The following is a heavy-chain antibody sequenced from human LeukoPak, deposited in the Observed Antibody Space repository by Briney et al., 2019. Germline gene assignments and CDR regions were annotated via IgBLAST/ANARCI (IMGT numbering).Heavy chain of an antibody. V-gene: IGHV4-39*01. CDR3: ARQSIAVAVGYYYGLDV. CDR2: IYYSGDT. CDR1: GGSISSSSNY. D-gene: IGHD6-19*01. Sequence: SETLSLTCSVSGGSISSSSNYWGWIRQPPGKGLEWIGSIYYSGDTYYNPSLRSRVIISVDTSKNQFSLKLTSVTAADTAVYYRARQSIAVAVGYYYGLDVWGPGTTVTVSS. J-gene: IGHJ6*02.